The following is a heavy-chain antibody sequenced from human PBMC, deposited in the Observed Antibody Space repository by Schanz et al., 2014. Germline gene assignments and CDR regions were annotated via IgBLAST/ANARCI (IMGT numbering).Heavy chain of an antibody. Sequence: QVQLVQSGAEVKKPGASVKVSCKASGYTFTTYAMSWVRQAPGQGLEWVGWISVYTGNTKYPQKLQGRVTMTTDTSTSTAYMELRSLRSDDTAVYYCARDAADFYDILTEEDYWGQGTLXTVSS. CDR3: ARDAADFYDILTEEDY. D-gene: IGHD3-9*01. CDR1: GYTFTTYA. J-gene: IGHJ4*02. V-gene: IGHV1-18*01. CDR2: ISVYTGNT.